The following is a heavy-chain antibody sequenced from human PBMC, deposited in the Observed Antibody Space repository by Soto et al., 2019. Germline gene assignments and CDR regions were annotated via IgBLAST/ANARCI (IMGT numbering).Heavy chain of an antibody. Sequence: GGSLRLSCAASGFTFSSDGMHWVRQAPGKGLEWVAVIWYDGSNKYYADSVKGRFTISRDNSKNTLYLQMNSLRAEDTAVYYCASEYCSGGSCYYYGMDVWGQGTTVTVS. V-gene: IGHV3-33*01. CDR2: IWYDGSNK. CDR3: ASEYCSGGSCYYYGMDV. D-gene: IGHD2-15*01. CDR1: GFTFSSDG. J-gene: IGHJ6*02.